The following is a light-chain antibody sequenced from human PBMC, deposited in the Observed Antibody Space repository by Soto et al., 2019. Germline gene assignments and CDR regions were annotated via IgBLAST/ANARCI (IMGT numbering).Light chain of an antibody. CDR3: QSYDSSLSGWV. V-gene: IGLV1-40*01. CDR1: SYNIGAGYD. CDR2: GNS. Sequence: QSVLTQPPSGSGAPGQTVTISCTGSSYNIGAGYDVHWYQQLPGTAPKLLIYGNSNRPSGVPDRFSGSKSGTSASLAITGLQAEDDADYYCQSYDSSLSGWVFGGGTKLTVL. J-gene: IGLJ3*02.